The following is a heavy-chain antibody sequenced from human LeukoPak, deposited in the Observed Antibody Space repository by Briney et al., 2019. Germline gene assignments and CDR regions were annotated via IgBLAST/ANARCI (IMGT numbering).Heavy chain of an antibody. D-gene: IGHD2-8*02. CDR1: GFTFSTYS. CDR2: ISSSSSYI. J-gene: IGHJ5*02. Sequence: GGSLRLSCVDSGFTFSTYSMNWVRQAPGKGLEWVSSISSSSSYIYYGDSVKGRFTISRDNAKNSLYLQMNSLRAEDTAVYYCARDTGGRGWFDPWGQGTLVTVSS. V-gene: IGHV3-21*01. CDR3: ARDTGGRGWFDP.